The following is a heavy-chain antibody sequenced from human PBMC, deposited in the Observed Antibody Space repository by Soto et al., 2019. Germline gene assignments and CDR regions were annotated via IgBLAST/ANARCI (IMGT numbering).Heavy chain of an antibody. J-gene: IGHJ3*02. Sequence: QVQLQESGPGLVKPSETLSLTCTVSGGSISSYYWSWIRQPPGKGLEWIGYIYYSGSTNYNPSLKSRVTISVDTSKNQFSLKLSSVTAADTAVYYCARDFRDYYGSGKDAFDIWGQGTMVTVSS. CDR1: GGSISSYY. CDR2: IYYSGST. D-gene: IGHD3-10*01. V-gene: IGHV4-59*01. CDR3: ARDFRDYYGSGKDAFDI.